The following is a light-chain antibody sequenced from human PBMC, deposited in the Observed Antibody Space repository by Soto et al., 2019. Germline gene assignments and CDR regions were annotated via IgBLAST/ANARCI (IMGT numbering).Light chain of an antibody. Sequence: QSVLTQPPSVSGAPGQRVTISCSGTSSNIGSNTVTWYQQVPGTAPKLLIYSNDQRPSGVPDRFSGSKSGTSASLAIAGLQSEDEADYYCAAWDDSLNGWVFGGGTQLTVL. CDR1: SSNIGSNT. J-gene: IGLJ7*01. CDR2: SND. CDR3: AAWDDSLNGWV. V-gene: IGLV1-44*01.